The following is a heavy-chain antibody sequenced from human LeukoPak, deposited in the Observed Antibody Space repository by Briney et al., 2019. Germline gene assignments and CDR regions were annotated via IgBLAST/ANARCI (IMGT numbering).Heavy chain of an antibody. CDR1: GFTFDDYG. V-gene: IGHV3-20*04. J-gene: IGHJ4*02. D-gene: IGHD5-12*01. Sequence: GGSLRLSCAASGFTFDDYGMSWVRQGPGKGLEWVSGINWSGGSTGYADSVKGRFTISRDKAKSSVYLQMNSLRAEDTALYYCARNYGGYDGTDYWGQGTLVTVSS. CDR2: INWSGGST. CDR3: ARNYGGYDGTDY.